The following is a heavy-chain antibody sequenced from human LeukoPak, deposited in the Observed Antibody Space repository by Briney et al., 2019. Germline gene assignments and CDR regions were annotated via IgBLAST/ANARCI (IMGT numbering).Heavy chain of an antibody. Sequence: PSETLSLTCTVSGYFISSGYYWGWIRQPPGKGLQWIGSIHHSGSTYYNPSLKSRVTISVDTSKNQFSLKLSSVTAADTAVYYCARGRIVGARPFDYWGQGTLVTVSS. D-gene: IGHD1-26*01. CDR2: IHHSGST. V-gene: IGHV4-38-2*02. CDR1: GYFISSGYY. CDR3: ARGRIVGARPFDY. J-gene: IGHJ4*02.